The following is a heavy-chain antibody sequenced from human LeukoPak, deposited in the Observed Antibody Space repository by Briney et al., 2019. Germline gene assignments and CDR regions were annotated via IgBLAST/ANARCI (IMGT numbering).Heavy chain of an antibody. CDR1: GFTFSSYS. Sequence: GGSLRLSCAASGFTFSSYSMNWVRQAPGKGLEWVSSISSSSSYIYYADSVKGRFTISRDNAKNSLYLQMNSLRAEDTAVYYCERDGGPRSYYYYYGMDVWGQGTTVTVSS. V-gene: IGHV3-21*01. CDR3: ERDGGPRSYYYYYGMDV. D-gene: IGHD1-14*01. CDR2: ISSSSSYI. J-gene: IGHJ6*02.